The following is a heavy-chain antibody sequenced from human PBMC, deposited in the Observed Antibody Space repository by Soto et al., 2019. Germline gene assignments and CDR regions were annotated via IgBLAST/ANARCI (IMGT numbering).Heavy chain of an antibody. J-gene: IGHJ4*02. CDR1: GGSISSYY. CDR2: IYYSGRI. Sequence: SETLSLTCTVSGGSISSYYWSWIRQPPGKGLEWIGYIYYSGRINYNPSLKSRVTISVDTSKNQFSLKLSSVTAADTAVYYCARGEYYYGSTDWGQGTLVTVSS. CDR3: ARGEYYYGSTD. V-gene: IGHV4-59*01. D-gene: IGHD3-10*01.